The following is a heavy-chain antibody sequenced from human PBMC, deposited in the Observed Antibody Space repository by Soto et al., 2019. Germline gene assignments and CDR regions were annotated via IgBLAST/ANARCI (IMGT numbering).Heavy chain of an antibody. J-gene: IGHJ4*02. Sequence: EVHLVESGGGLVQPGGSLRLTCVASGFIFSDYWMNWVRQAPGKGLEWVARINRDGSGQYYGDSVRGRFTISRDNAKNSLSVQMDSLRDEDTAIYYCARMGIGVAGIFDYWGQGIPVIVSS. D-gene: IGHD6-19*01. CDR2: INRDGSGQ. V-gene: IGHV3-7*03. CDR3: ARMGIGVAGIFDY. CDR1: GFIFSDYW.